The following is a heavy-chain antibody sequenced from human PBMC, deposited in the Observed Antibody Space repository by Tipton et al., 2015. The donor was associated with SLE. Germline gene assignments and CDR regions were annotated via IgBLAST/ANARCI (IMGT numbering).Heavy chain of an antibody. Sequence: SGFTFSNYAMSWVRQAPGKGLEWVSAISGSGSSTYYADSVKGRFTISRDNSKNTVYLQMNSLRVEDTAVYYCAKGGVMVVTSPWFDLWGQGTLVTVST. J-gene: IGHJ5*02. CDR1: GFTFSNYA. V-gene: IGHV3-23*01. CDR3: AKGGVMVVTSPWFDL. CDR2: ISGSGSST. D-gene: IGHD4/OR15-4a*01.